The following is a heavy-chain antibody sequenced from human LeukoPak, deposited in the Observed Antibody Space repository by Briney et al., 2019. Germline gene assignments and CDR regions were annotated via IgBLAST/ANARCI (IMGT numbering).Heavy chain of an antibody. J-gene: IGHJ4*02. CDR1: GFTLSHYA. D-gene: IGHD2-15*01. Sequence: PGGSLRLSCSMSGFTLSHYAMSWVRQAPGKGLAWVSTIGGGGGSTDYTDSVKGRFTISRDNSKNTLYLQMNSLGAEDTAVYYCAKGHRYCTSGNCNSAVDYWGQGTLVTVSS. V-gene: IGHV3-23*01. CDR3: AKGHRYCTSGNCNSAVDY. CDR2: IGGGGGST.